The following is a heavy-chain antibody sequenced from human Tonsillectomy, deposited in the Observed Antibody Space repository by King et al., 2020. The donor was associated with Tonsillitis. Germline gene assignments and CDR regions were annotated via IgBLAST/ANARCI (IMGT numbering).Heavy chain of an antibody. D-gene: IGHD3-22*01. V-gene: IGHV3-30*18. CDR3: AKDLYYSDSSGYFDS. Sequence: VQLVEPGGGVVQPGRSLRLSCAASGFTFSSFGMHWVRQAPGKGLEWVAVISYDGSNKYYADSVKGRFTISRDNSKNTLYLQMNSLRAEDTALYYCAKDLYYSDSSGYFDSWGQGTLVTVSS. J-gene: IGHJ4*02. CDR1: GFTFSSFG. CDR2: ISYDGSNK.